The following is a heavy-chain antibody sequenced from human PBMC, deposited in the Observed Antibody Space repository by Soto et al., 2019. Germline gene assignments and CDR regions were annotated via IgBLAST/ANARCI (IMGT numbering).Heavy chain of an antibody. CDR3: ANWSGDSSGYLIPAFDI. CDR2: INHSGST. CDR1: GGSFSGYY. Sequence: SETLSLTCAVYGGSFSGYYWSWIRQPPGKGLEWIGEINHSGSTNYNPSLKSRVTISVDTSKNQFSLKLSSVTAADTAVYYCANWSGDSSGYLIPAFDIWGQGTMVTVSS. V-gene: IGHV4-34*01. D-gene: IGHD3-22*01. J-gene: IGHJ3*02.